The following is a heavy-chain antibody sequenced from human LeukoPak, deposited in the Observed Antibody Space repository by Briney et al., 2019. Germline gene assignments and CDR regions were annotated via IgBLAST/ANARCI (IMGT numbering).Heavy chain of an antibody. J-gene: IGHJ4*02. CDR2: ISSSSSYI. Sequence: PGGSLRLSCAASGFTFSSYSMNWVRQAPGKGLEWVSSISSSSSYIYYADSVKGRFTISRDNAKNSLYLQMNSLRAEDTAVYYCARDHPSGWFGELLSWGQGTLVTVSS. CDR3: ARDHPSGWFGELLS. CDR1: GFTFSSYS. V-gene: IGHV3-21*01. D-gene: IGHD3-10*01.